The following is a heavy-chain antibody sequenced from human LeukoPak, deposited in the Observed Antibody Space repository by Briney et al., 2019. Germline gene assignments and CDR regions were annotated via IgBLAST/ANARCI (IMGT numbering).Heavy chain of an antibody. CDR2: INPNSGGT. J-gene: IGHJ3*02. CDR1: GYTFTSYG. Sequence: ASVKVSCKASGYTFTSYGISWVRQAPGQGLEWMGWINPNSGGTNYAQKFQGRVTMTRDTSISTAYMELSRLRSDDTAVYYCARGGEIGQWELLLGDAFDIWGQGTMVTVSS. V-gene: IGHV1-2*02. D-gene: IGHD1-26*01. CDR3: ARGGEIGQWELLLGDAFDI.